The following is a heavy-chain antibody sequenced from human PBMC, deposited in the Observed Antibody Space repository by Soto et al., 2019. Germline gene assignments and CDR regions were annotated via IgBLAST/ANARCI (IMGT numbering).Heavy chain of an antibody. D-gene: IGHD5-12*01. CDR2: IDWDDDK. CDR1: GFSLSTSGMC. Sequence: SGPTLVNPTQTLTLTCTFSGFSLSTSGMCVSWIRQPPGRALEWLARIDWDDDKYYSTSLKTRLTISKDTSKNQVVLTMTNMDPVDTATYYCARMATSSNGMDVWGQGTTVTVSS. CDR3: ARMATSSNGMDV. J-gene: IGHJ6*02. V-gene: IGHV2-70*11.